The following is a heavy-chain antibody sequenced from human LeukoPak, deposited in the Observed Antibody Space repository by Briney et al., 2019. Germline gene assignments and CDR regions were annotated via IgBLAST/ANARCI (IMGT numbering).Heavy chain of an antibody. J-gene: IGHJ6*03. CDR3: AKLGDYGSGSYYFYYYYYMDV. V-gene: IGHV3-30*02. CDR1: GFTFSSYG. CDR2: IWDDGSNK. D-gene: IGHD3-10*01. Sequence: GGSLRLSCAASGFTFSSYGMHWVRQAPGKGLEWVAVIWDDGSNKYYADSVKGRFTISRDNSKNTLYLQMNSLRAEDTAVYYCAKLGDYGSGSYYFYYYYYMDVWGKGTTVTVSS.